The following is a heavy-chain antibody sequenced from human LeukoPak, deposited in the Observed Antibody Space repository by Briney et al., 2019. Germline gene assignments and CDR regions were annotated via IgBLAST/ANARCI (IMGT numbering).Heavy chain of an antibody. V-gene: IGHV3-23*01. CDR1: GLTFSNHA. Sequence: GGSLRLSCAVSGLTFSNHALSWVRQAPGKGLEWVSAISGRDESTYYADSVKGRFTISRDNSKSTLYLQMSSLRAEDTAVYHCAKVTGTTDYWGQGTLVTVSS. CDR2: ISGRDEST. J-gene: IGHJ4*02. D-gene: IGHD1-1*01. CDR3: AKVTGTTDY.